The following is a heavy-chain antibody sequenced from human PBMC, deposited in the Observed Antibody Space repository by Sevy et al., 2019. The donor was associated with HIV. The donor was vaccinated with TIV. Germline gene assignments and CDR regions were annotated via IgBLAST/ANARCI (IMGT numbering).Heavy chain of an antibody. CDR2: ISSSCSTI. Sequence: GGSLRLSCAASGFTFSDYYMSWIRQAPGKGLEWVSYISSSCSTIYYADSVKGRFTISRDNAKNSLYLQMNSLRAEDTAVYYCARVDSSGSNDAFDIWGQGTMVTVSS. CDR3: ARVDSSGSNDAFDI. CDR1: GFTFSDYY. D-gene: IGHD3-22*01. J-gene: IGHJ3*02. V-gene: IGHV3-11*01.